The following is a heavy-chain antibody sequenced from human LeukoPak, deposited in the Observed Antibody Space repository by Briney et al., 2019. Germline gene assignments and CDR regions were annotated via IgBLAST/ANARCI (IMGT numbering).Heavy chain of an antibody. CDR3: ARTPHSSNSYFDY. CDR2: FYHSGNT. D-gene: IGHD2/OR15-2a*01. CDR1: GYSISSGYL. J-gene: IGHJ4*02. V-gene: IGHV4-38-2*02. Sequence: SETLSLTCIVSGYSISSGYLWAWIRQPPGKGLEWIGAFYHSGNTYYNPSLKNRVTVSVDTSKNQFSLKLSSVTAADTAVYYCARTPHSSNSYFDYWGQGILVTVSS.